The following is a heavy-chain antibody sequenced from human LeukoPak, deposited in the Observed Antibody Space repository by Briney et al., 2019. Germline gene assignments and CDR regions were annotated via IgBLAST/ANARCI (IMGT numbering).Heavy chain of an antibody. J-gene: IGHJ4*02. D-gene: IGHD3-16*02. CDR1: GFTFSSYA. CDR2: ISYDGSNK. Sequence: GGSLRLSCAASGFTFSSYAMHWVRQAPGKGLEWVAVISYDGSNKYYADSVKGRFTISRDNSKNTLYLQMNSLRAEDTAVYYCARDSYDYVWGSYRYLDYWGQGTLVTVSS. V-gene: IGHV3-30*14. CDR3: ARDSYDYVWGSYRYLDY.